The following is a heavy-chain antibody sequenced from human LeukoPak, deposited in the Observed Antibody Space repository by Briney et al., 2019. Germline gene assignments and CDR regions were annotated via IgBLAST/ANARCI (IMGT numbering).Heavy chain of an antibody. CDR1: GYTFTGYY. CDR3: ARANIAAAGDFNY. J-gene: IGHJ4*02. Sequence: ASVKVSCKAPGYTFTGYYMHWVRQAPGQGLEWMGWINPNSGGTNYAQKFQGRVTMTRDTSISTAYMELSRLRSDDTAVYYCARANIAAAGDFNYWGQGTLVTVSS. V-gene: IGHV1-2*02. CDR2: INPNSGGT. D-gene: IGHD6-13*01.